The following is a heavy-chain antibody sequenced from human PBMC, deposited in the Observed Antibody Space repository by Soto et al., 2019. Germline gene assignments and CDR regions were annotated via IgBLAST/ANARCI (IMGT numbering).Heavy chain of an antibody. J-gene: IGHJ3*02. Sequence: QVQLVESGGGVVQPGRSLRLSCAASGFTFSSDGMHWVRQAPGKGLEWVAVIWYDGTNENYGDSVKGRFTISRDNSKNTLYLQMYSLRAEDTAVYYCARDDYANARAFDIWGQGTMVTVSS. CDR3: ARDDYANARAFDI. CDR2: IWYDGTNE. D-gene: IGHD4-17*01. CDR1: GFTFSSDG. V-gene: IGHV3-33*01.